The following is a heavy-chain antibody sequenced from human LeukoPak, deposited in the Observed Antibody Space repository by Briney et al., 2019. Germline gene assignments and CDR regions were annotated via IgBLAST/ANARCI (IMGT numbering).Heavy chain of an antibody. Sequence: PGGSLRLSCAASGFTFSSYSMNWVRQAPGKGLEWVSSISSSSSYMYYADSVKGRFTISGDNAKNSLYLQMNSLRAEDTALYYCARDHYDSSGYPYYFDYWGQGTLVTVSS. V-gene: IGHV3-21*01. CDR2: ISSSSSYM. D-gene: IGHD3-22*01. CDR1: GFTFSSYS. J-gene: IGHJ4*02. CDR3: ARDHYDSSGYPYYFDY.